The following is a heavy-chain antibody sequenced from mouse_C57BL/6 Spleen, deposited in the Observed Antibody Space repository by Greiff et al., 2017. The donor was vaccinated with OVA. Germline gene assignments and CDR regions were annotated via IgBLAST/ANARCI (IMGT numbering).Heavy chain of an antibody. CDR1: GYAFSSSW. J-gene: IGHJ2*01. Sequence: QVQLQQSGPELVKPGASVKISCKASGYAFSSSWMNWVKQRPGKGLEWIGRIYPGDGDTNYNGKFKGKATLTADKSSSTAYMQLSSLTSEDSAVYFCARWAYYGSSLDYWGQGTTLTVSS. CDR3: ARWAYYGSSLDY. D-gene: IGHD1-1*01. V-gene: IGHV1-82*01. CDR2: IYPGDGDT.